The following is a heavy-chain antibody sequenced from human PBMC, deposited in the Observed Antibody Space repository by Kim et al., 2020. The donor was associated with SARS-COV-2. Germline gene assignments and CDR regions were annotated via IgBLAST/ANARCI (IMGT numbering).Heavy chain of an antibody. CDR2: INHSGST. J-gene: IGHJ6*04. D-gene: IGHD4-17*01. CDR1: GGSFSGYY. CDR3: ARGPTVYSFFYYYYGMDL. V-gene: IGHV4-34*01. Sequence: SETLSLTCAVYGGSFSGYYWSWIRQPPGKGLEWIGEINHSGSTNYNPSLKSRVIISVDTSKNQFSLKLSSVTAADTAVYYCARGPTVYSFFYYYYGMDLWGEGTRVTVSS.